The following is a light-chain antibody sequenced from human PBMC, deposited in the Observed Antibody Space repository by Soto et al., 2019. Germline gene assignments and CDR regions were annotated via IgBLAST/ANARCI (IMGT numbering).Light chain of an antibody. CDR1: RSVSSSY. J-gene: IGKJ5*01. Sequence: EIVLTQSRGTLSLSPGERATLSFSASRSVSSSYLAWYQQKPGQAPRLLIYEASTTATGIPARFSGSGSGTDFTLTISSLEPEDFAVYYCQQYNNWPPITFGQGTRLEI. V-gene: IGKV3-11*01. CDR3: QQYNNWPPIT. CDR2: EAS.